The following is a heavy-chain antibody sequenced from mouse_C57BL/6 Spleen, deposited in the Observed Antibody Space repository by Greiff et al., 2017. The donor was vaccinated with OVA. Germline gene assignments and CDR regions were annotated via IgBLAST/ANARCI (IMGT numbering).Heavy chain of an antibody. J-gene: IGHJ3*01. CDR2: ISYDGSN. CDR3: AREGYSNSAWFAY. V-gene: IGHV3-6*01. Sequence: ESGPGLVKPSQSLSLTCSVTGYSITSGYYWNWIRQFPGNKLEWMGYISYDGSNNYNPSLKNRISITRDTSKNQFFLKLNSVTTEDTATYYCAREGYSNSAWFAYWGQGTLVTVSA. CDR1: GYSITSGYY. D-gene: IGHD2-5*01.